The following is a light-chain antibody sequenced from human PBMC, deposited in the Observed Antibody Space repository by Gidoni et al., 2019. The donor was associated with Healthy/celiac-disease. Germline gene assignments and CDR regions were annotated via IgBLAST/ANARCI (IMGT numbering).Light chain of an antibody. J-gene: IGKJ3*01. Sequence: DIQLTQSPSFLSASVGDRVTITCRASQGISSDLAWYQQKPGKAPKLLIYAASTLQGGVPSRFSGNGSGTEFTLTISSLQPEDFATYSCQQLSSSPLTFGPGTKVDIK. V-gene: IGKV1-9*01. CDR2: AAS. CDR1: QGISSD. CDR3: QQLSSSPLT.